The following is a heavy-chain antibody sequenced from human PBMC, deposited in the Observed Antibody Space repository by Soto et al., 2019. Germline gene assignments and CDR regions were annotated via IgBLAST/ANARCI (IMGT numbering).Heavy chain of an antibody. CDR3: ARGITSRLVFYYYYMDV. CDR1: GYTFTDYY. J-gene: IGHJ6*03. V-gene: IGHV1-2*02. CDR2: INPTNSGT. Sequence: QMQLVQSGAEVKKPGASVKVSCKASGYTFTDYYIHWVRQAPGQGLQWLGWINPTNSGTRYARSFQGRVTVTRDTSISTAYMELSSLRSDDTAVYYCARGITSRLVFYYYYMDVWGFGTTVTVSS.